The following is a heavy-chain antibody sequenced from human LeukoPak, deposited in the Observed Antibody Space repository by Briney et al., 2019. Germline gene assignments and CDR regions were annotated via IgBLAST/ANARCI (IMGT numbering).Heavy chain of an antibody. V-gene: IGHV1-18*01. CDR3: ARDPSYSLDY. Sequence: ASVKVSCKASGYTFTSYGISWVRQAPGKGGEWMGWISAYNGNTNYAQKLQGRVTMTTDPSTSTAYMELRSLRSDDTAVYYCARDPSYSLDYWGQGTLVTVSS. CDR2: ISAYNGNT. D-gene: IGHD2-21*01. CDR1: GYTFTSYG. J-gene: IGHJ4*02.